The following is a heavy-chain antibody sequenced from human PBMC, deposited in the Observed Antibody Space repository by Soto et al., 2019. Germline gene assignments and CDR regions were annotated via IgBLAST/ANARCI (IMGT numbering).Heavy chain of an antibody. D-gene: IGHD3-9*01. CDR1: GGSISRSSYY. J-gene: IGHJ6*02. Sequence: SETLSLTCTVSGGSISRSSYYWGWIRQPPGKGLEWIGEIYHSGSTNYNPSLKSRVTISVDTSKNQFSLKLSSVTAADTAVYYCARVGAYYDILTGPRDVWGQGTTVTVSS. CDR2: IYHSGST. CDR3: ARVGAYYDILTGPRDV. V-gene: IGHV4-39*07.